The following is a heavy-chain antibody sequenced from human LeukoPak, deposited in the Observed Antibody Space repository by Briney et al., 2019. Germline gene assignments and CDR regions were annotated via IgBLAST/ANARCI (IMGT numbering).Heavy chain of an antibody. Sequence: GRSLRLSCAASGFTFSSYDMHWVRQAPGKGLEWVALISFDGSQKYYADSVKGRFTISRDNSKSTVYLQMNSLRAEDAAVYYCSKDLTSDFGGDLDPWGQGTLVTVSS. D-gene: IGHD3-10*01. V-gene: IGHV3-30*18. CDR1: GFTFSSYD. CDR2: ISFDGSQK. CDR3: SKDLTSDFGGDLDP. J-gene: IGHJ5*02.